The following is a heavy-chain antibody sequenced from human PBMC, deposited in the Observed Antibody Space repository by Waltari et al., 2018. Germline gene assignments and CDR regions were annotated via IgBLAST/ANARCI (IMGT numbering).Heavy chain of an antibody. CDR1: GWSFRGYY. V-gene: IGHV4-34*01. CDR2: INHSGST. Sequence: QVQLQQWGAGLLKPSETLSLTCAVYGWSFRGYYWSWIRHPPGKGLEWIGEINHSGSTNYNQSLKSRVTISVDTSKNQFSLKLSSVTAADTAVYYCARLGRVVPAALRYYYYMDVWGKGTTVTVSS. D-gene: IGHD2-2*01. J-gene: IGHJ6*03. CDR3: ARLGRVVPAALRYYYYMDV.